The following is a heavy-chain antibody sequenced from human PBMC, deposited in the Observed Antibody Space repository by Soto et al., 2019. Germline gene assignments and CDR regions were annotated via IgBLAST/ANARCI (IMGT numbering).Heavy chain of an antibody. Sequence: EVQLVESGGGLVQPGGSLRLSCAASGFTFSSYSMNWVRQAPGKGLEWVSYISSSSSTIYYADSVKGRFTISRDNAKNSLYLQMNSLRDEDTAVYYCARGSTLGGYNPRPPFDYWGQGTLVTVSS. J-gene: IGHJ4*02. CDR3: ARGSTLGGYNPRPPFDY. D-gene: IGHD5-12*01. CDR2: ISSSSSTI. V-gene: IGHV3-48*02. CDR1: GFTFSSYS.